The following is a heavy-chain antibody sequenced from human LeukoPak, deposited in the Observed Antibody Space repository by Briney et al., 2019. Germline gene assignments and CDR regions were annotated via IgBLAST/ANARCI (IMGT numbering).Heavy chain of an antibody. V-gene: IGHV1-2*04. D-gene: IGHD3-10*01. CDR2: INPNSGGT. Sequence: ASVKVSCKASGYTFTGYYMHWVRQAPGQGLEWMGWINPNSGGTNYAQKFQGWVTMTRDTSISTAYMELSRLRSDDTAVYYCARGSGSGSYSPLWYYYGMDVWGQGTTVTVSS. CDR3: ARGSGSGSYSPLWYYYGMDV. J-gene: IGHJ6*02. CDR1: GYTFTGYY.